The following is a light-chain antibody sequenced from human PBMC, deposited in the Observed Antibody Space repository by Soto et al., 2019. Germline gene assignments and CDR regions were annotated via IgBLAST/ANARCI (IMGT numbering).Light chain of an antibody. CDR2: GAS. J-gene: IGKJ1*01. V-gene: IGKV3D-7*01. CDR1: QFLSSNY. CDR3: QQDYNLPWT. Sequence: EIVVTQSASTLSLSPGERATLSCRASQFLSSNYLSWYQQKNGQAPRLLIYGASTRATGVPDRFSGSWYGTDFNLTISSLQTEDFAVYYCQQDYNLPWTFGQGTKVDIK.